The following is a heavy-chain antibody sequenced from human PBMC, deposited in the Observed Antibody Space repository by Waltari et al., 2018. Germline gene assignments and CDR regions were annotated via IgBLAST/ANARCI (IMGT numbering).Heavy chain of an antibody. V-gene: IGHV3-23*04. Sequence: EVQLVESGGGLVQPGGSLRLSCAASGFHFSSYAMSLVRPAPGKGLEWVSAISGSGGSTYYADSVKGRFTISRDNSKNTLYLQMNSLRAEDTAVYYCAKLYDYYGSGTSDYWGQGTLVTVSS. D-gene: IGHD3-10*01. CDR1: GFHFSSYA. CDR2: ISGSGGST. J-gene: IGHJ4*02. CDR3: AKLYDYYGSGTSDY.